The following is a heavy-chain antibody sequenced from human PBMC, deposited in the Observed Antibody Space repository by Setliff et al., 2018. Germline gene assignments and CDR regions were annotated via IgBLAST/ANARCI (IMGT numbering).Heavy chain of an antibody. CDR3: ARGLEGEDYFYYMDV. V-gene: IGHV4-4*02. CDR2: IYNSGSI. CDR1: GGSISSSNW. J-gene: IGHJ6*03. D-gene: IGHD2-21*01. Sequence: SETLSLTGTVAGGSISSSNWWTWVRQPPGKGLEWIGEIYNSGSIKYNPPLKSRVTMSVDKSKNQFSLKLTSVTAADTAVYYCARGLEGEDYFYYMDVWGKGNMVTVSS.